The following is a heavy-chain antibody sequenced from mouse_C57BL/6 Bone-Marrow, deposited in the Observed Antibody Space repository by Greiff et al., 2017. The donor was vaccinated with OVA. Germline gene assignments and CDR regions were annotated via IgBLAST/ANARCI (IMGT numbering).Heavy chain of an antibody. Sequence: VQLQQSDAELVKPGASVKISCKVSGYTFTDHTIHWMKQRPEQGLEWIGYIYPRDGSTKYNEKFKGKATLTADKSSSTAYMQLNSLTSEDSAVYFCARGFYYYGSSYKAMDYWGQGTSVTVSS. CDR1: GYTFTDHT. D-gene: IGHD1-1*01. CDR2: IYPRDGST. J-gene: IGHJ4*01. V-gene: IGHV1-78*01. CDR3: ARGFYYYGSSYKAMDY.